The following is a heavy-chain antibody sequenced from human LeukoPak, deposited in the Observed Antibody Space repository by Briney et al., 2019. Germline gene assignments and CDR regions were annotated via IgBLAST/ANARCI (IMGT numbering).Heavy chain of an antibody. CDR2: TSYDGGNE. Sequence: PGGSLRLSCAASGFTFSSYAMHWVRQAPGKGLEWVAFTSYDGGNEFYADSVKGRFTICRDNSKNTLYLQMNSLRAEDTAVYYCARGHFHYGSGSYYEFNYYYYAMDVWGQGTTVTVSS. CDR3: ARGHFHYGSGSYYEFNYYYYAMDV. D-gene: IGHD3-10*01. V-gene: IGHV3-30*04. CDR1: GFTFSSYA. J-gene: IGHJ6*02.